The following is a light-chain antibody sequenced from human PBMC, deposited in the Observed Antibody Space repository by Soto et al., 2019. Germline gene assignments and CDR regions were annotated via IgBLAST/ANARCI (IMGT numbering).Light chain of an antibody. CDR1: SSNIGAGYD. CDR2: DNN. J-gene: IGLJ1*01. CDR3: QSYDSSLTAF. V-gene: IGLV1-40*01. Sequence: QSVLTQPPPVSGAPGQRVTLSCTGSSSNIGAGYDVHWYQQLPGTAPKLLIYDNNKRPSGVPDRFSGSKSGTSASLAITGLQAEDEADYYCQSYDSSLTAFFGTGTKVTVL.